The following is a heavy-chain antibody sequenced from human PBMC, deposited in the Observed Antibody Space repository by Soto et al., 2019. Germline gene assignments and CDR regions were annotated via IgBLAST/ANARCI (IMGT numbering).Heavy chain of an antibody. J-gene: IGHJ5*02. CDR1: GGTFSSYA. D-gene: IGHD6-13*01. Sequence: QVQLVQSGAEVKKPGSSVKVSCKASGGTFSSYAISWVRQAPGQGLEWMGGIIPIFGTANYAQKFQGRVTITADESTSTAYMELSSLRSEDTAVYYCARDLTPAAGKEWDWFDPWGQGTLVTVSS. CDR3: ARDLTPAAGKEWDWFDP. V-gene: IGHV1-69*01. CDR2: IIPIFGTA.